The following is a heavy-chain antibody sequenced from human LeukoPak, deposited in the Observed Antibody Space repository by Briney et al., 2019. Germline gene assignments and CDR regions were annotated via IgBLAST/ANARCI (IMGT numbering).Heavy chain of an antibody. CDR1: GYTFTSYD. J-gene: IGHJ6*03. CDR2: MNPNSGNT. CDR3: ARDNGGTAMAYYYYYYMDV. Sequence: GASVKVSCKASGYTFTSYDINWVRQATGQGLEWMGWMNPNSGNTGYAQKFQGRVTMTRNTSISTAYMELSSLRSEDTAVYYCARDNGGTAMAYYYYYYMDVWGIGTTVTISS. D-gene: IGHD5-18*01. V-gene: IGHV1-8*01.